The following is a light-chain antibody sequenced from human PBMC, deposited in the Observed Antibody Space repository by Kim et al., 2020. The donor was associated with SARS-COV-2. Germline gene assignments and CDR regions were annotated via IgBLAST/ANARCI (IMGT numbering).Light chain of an antibody. CDR3: QAWDSSSHVV. V-gene: IGLV3-1*01. CDR2: QDS. J-gene: IGLJ2*01. CDR1: KLGDKY. Sequence: SYELTQPPSVSVSPGQTASITCSGDKLGDKYACWYQQKPGQSPVLVIYQDSKRPPGIPERFSGSNSGNTATLTISGTQAMDEADYYCQAWDSSSHVVFGGGTKLTVL.